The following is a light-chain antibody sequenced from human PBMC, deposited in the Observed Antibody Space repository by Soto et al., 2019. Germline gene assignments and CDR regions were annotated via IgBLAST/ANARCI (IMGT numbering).Light chain of an antibody. CDR1: QTINNY. J-gene: IGKJ2*01. V-gene: IGKV1-39*01. Sequence: DIQMTQSPSSLSASVGDRVTITCRASQTINNYLAWYQHKPGKAPQVLIYASSILQSGVPTRFSGSKSGTEFTLTISSLEPEDFATCYCQQCHSPPRTFGQGTKLEMK. CDR3: QQCHSPPRT. CDR2: ASS.